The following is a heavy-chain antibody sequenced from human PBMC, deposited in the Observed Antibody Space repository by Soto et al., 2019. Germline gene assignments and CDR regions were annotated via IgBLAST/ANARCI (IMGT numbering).Heavy chain of an antibody. D-gene: IGHD1-1*01. Sequence: SETLSLTCAVSGYSISTGFNWAWIRQPPGKGLEWIGYIYYSGSTNYNPSLKSRVTISVDTPKNQFSLKLSSVTAADTAVYYCARESAGTFCFDYWGQGTLVTVSS. J-gene: IGHJ4*02. V-gene: IGHV4-61*01. CDR3: ARESAGTFCFDY. CDR2: IYYSGST. CDR1: GYSISTGFN.